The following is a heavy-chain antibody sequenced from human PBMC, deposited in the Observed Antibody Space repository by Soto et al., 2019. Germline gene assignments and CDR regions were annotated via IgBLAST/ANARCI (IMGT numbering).Heavy chain of an antibody. Sequence: GGSLRLSCAASGFTFTNYGMHWVRQAPGKGLEFVAVLSYDGRNKYYGDFVKGRFTISRDNSKNTLYLQMNSLTPEDTAVYFCAKDLREIPRLGDYFGMDVWGQGTTVTVSS. CDR3: AKDLREIPRLGDYFGMDV. J-gene: IGHJ6*02. V-gene: IGHV3-30*18. CDR1: GFTFTNYG. CDR2: LSYDGRNK. D-gene: IGHD3-16*01.